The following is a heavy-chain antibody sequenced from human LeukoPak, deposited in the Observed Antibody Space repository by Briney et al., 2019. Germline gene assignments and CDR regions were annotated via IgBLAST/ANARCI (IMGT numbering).Heavy chain of an antibody. CDR3: ARDQSRPYSSSWYRGGYYMDV. CDR2: INTNTGNP. CDR1: GYTFTSYA. J-gene: IGHJ6*03. D-gene: IGHD6-13*01. Sequence: GASVTVSCKASGYTFTSYAMNWVRQAPGQGLEWMGWINTNTGNPTYAQGFTGRFVFSLATSVSTAYLQISSLKAEDTAVYYFARDQSRPYSSSWYRGGYYMDVWGKGTTVTVSS. V-gene: IGHV7-4-1*02.